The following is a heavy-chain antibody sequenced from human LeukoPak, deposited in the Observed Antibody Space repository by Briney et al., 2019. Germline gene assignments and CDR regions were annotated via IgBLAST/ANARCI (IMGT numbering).Heavy chain of an antibody. CDR3: ARGLQQQQILGDYYYGMDV. Sequence: GGSLRLSCAASGFTVSSIHMVWVRQAPGKGLEWVSVTYTGGNSYYADSVKGRFIISRDISKNTLYLQMNNLRTEDTAVYYCARGLQQQQILGDYYYGMDVWGQGTTVTVSS. V-gene: IGHV3-53*01. CDR2: TYTGGNS. D-gene: IGHD6-13*01. CDR1: GFTVSSIH. J-gene: IGHJ6*02.